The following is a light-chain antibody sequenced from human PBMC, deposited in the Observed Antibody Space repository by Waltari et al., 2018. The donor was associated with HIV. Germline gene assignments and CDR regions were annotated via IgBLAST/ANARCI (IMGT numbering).Light chain of an antibody. CDR1: SSNIGSTT. J-gene: IGLJ2*01. CDR3: AAWDDSLNGVV. CDR2: SNN. Sequence: QSVLTQPPSASGTPGQRVTISCSGSSSNIGSTTVNWCQQLPGTAPKLLIHSNNQRPSGVPDRFSGSKSGTSASLAISGLQSEDEADYYCAAWDDSLNGVVFGGGTKLTVL. V-gene: IGLV1-44*01.